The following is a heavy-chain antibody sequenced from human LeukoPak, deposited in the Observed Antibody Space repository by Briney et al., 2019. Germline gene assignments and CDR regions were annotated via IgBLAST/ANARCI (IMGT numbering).Heavy chain of an antibody. D-gene: IGHD3-3*01. CDR3: TRGHVLRFLEWLPNYYYYYYMDV. CDR1: GFTFGVYA. Sequence: PGGSVRLSCTAAGFTFGVYAMSWVRQAPGKGVEWVGFIRSKAYGGTREYAASVKGRFTISRDDSKSIACLQMNSLKTEDTAVYYCTRGHVLRFLEWLPNYYYYYYMDVWGKGTTVTVSS. J-gene: IGHJ6*03. V-gene: IGHV3-49*04. CDR2: IRSKAYGGTR.